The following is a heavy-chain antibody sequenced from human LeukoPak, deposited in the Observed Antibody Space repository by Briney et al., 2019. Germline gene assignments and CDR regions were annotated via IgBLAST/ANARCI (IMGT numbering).Heavy chain of an antibody. D-gene: IGHD6-19*01. CDR2: ISAYNGNT. CDR1: GYTFTSYG. V-gene: IGHV1-18*01. CDR3: ARDGYSSGWYSFDYYYYYGMDV. J-gene: IGHJ6*02. Sequence: ASVKVSCKASGYTFTSYGISWVRQAPGQGLEWMGWISAYNGNTNYAQKLQGRVTMTTDTSTSTAYMELRSLRSDDTAVYYCARDGYSSGWYSFDYYYYYGMDVWGQGTTVTVSS.